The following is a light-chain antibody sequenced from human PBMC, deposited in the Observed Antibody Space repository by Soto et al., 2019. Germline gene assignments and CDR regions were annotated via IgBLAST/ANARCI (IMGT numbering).Light chain of an antibody. V-gene: IGLV1-44*01. J-gene: IGLJ3*02. CDR1: SSNIGSNT. CDR2: SNN. Sequence: QSVLTQPPSASGTPGQRVTISCSGSSSNIGSNTINWYQQLPGTAPKLLSHSNNQRPSGVPHRFSGSKPGTSASLDISGLQSEDESDYHCAAWDDSLKGWVFGGGTKLPVL. CDR3: AAWDDSLKGWV.